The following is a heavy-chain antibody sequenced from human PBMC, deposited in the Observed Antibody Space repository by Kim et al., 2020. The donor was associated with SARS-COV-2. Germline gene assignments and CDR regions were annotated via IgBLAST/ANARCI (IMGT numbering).Heavy chain of an antibody. J-gene: IGHJ5*02. D-gene: IGHD2-21*01. CDR3: VRGIPSA. V-gene: IGHV3-7*03. Sequence: GGSLRLSCAASGFTFSSYWMSWVRQAPGKGLEWVANLNQDGSAKFYVDPVKGRFTISRDNAKNSVFLQMNSLRAEDTAVYYCVRGIPSAWSQGTLVTVTS. CDR1: GFTFSSYW. CDR2: LNQDGSAK.